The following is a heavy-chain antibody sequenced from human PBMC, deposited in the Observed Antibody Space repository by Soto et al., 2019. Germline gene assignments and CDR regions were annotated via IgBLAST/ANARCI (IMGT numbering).Heavy chain of an antibody. CDR1: GGSISGHY. V-gene: IGHV4-59*11. CDR2: IFYTGST. D-gene: IGHD6-19*01. CDR3: ARVGSSGWSPDY. Sequence: AETLSLTCTVSGGSISGHYWIWVRQAPGKRLEWIGYIFYTGSTNYNPSLKSRVTLSADTSKNQFSLRLSSVTAADTAVYYCARVGSSGWSPDYWGQGTLVTVSS. J-gene: IGHJ4*02.